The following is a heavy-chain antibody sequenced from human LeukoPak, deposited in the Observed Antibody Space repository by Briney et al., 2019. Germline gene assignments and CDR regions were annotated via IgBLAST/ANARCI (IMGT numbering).Heavy chain of an antibody. V-gene: IGHV4-61*02. CDR1: GGSISRGSYY. CDR2: IYTSGTT. CDR3: ARAGGSSAD. D-gene: IGHD3-10*01. Sequence: SSETLSLTCSVSGGSISRGSYYWSWIRQPAGKGLEWIGRIYTSGTTNYNPSLKSQVTISLDTSKNQFSLKLSSVTAADTAVYYCARAGGSSADWGQGTLVTASS. J-gene: IGHJ4*02.